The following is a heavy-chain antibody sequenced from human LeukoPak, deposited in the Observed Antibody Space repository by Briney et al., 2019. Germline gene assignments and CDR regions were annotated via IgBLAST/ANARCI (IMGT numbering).Heavy chain of an antibody. J-gene: IGHJ4*02. D-gene: IGHD4-17*01. CDR2: ISYDGSNK. Sequence: GGSLRLSCAASGFTFSSYGMHWVRQAPGKGLEWVAVISYDGSNKYYADSVKGRFTISRDNSKNTLYLQMNGLRAEDTAVYYCAKDVDYAYYFDYWGQGTLVTVSS. V-gene: IGHV3-30*18. CDR3: AKDVDYAYYFDY. CDR1: GFTFSSYG.